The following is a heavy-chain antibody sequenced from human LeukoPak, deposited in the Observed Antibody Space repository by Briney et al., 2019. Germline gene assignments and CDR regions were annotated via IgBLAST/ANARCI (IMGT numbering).Heavy chain of an antibody. CDR2: ISAYNGNT. Sequence: ASVKVSCKASGYTFTSYGISWVRQAPGQGLEWMGWISAYNGNTNYAQKLQGRVTMTTDTSTSTAYMELRSLRSEDTSVYYCASHPKVLHENFDYWGQGTLVTVSS. D-gene: IGHD2/OR15-2a*01. CDR3: ASHPKVLHENFDY. CDR1: GYTFTSYG. J-gene: IGHJ4*02. V-gene: IGHV1-18*01.